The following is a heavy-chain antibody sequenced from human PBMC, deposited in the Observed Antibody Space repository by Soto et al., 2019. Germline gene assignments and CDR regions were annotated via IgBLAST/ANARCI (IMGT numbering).Heavy chain of an antibody. D-gene: IGHD1-26*01. J-gene: IGHJ3*02. CDR1: GYSFTSYW. Sequence: GESLKISCKGSGYSFTSYWIGWVRQMPGKGLEWMGIIYPGDYDTRYSPSFQGQVTISADKSISTAYLQWSSLKASDPAMYYCPRQHKGATDAFDIWGQGTMVTVSS. V-gene: IGHV5-51*01. CDR3: PRQHKGATDAFDI. CDR2: IYPGDYDT.